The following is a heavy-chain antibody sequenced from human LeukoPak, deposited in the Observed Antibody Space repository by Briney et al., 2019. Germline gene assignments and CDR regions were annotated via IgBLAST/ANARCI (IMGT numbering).Heavy chain of an antibody. Sequence: GGSLRLSCAASGFTFSSYWMSWVRQAPGKGLEWVANIKQDGREKYYVDSVKGRFTISRDNAKNSLYRQMNSLRGEDTAVYYCARDNWYYYGSGVDYWGQGTLVTVSS. D-gene: IGHD3-10*01. J-gene: IGHJ4*02. V-gene: IGHV3-7*01. CDR3: ARDNWYYYGSGVDY. CDR2: IKQDGREK. CDR1: GFTFSSYW.